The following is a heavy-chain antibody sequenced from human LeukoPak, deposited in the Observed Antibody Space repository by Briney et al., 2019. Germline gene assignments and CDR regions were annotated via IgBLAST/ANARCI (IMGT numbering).Heavy chain of an antibody. J-gene: IGHJ3*02. D-gene: IGHD6-13*01. Sequence: PGGSLRLSCAASGFTFDDYGMSWVRQAPGKGLEWVSGINWNGGSTGYADSVKGRFTISRDNAKNSLYLQMNSLRAEDTAVYYCARDSSSWYEEVGAFDIWGQGTMVTVSS. V-gene: IGHV3-20*04. CDR3: ARDSSSWYEEVGAFDI. CDR1: GFTFDDYG. CDR2: INWNGGST.